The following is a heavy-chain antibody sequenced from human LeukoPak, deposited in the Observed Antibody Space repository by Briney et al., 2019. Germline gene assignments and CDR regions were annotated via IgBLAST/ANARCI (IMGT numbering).Heavy chain of an antibody. CDR1: GYTFTSYG. CDR3: ARDLTTYYFDY. Sequence: ASVKVSCKASGYTFTSYGISWARQAHGQGLEWMGWISAYNGNTNYAQKLQGRVTMTTDTSTSTAYMELRSLRSDDTAVYYCARDLTTYYFDYWGQGTLVTVSS. J-gene: IGHJ4*02. V-gene: IGHV1-18*01. CDR2: ISAYNGNT. D-gene: IGHD2/OR15-2a*01.